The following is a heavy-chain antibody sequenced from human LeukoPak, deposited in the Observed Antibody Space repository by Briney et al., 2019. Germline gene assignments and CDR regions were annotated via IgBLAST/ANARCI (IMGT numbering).Heavy chain of an antibody. CDR2: IGTSGRII. D-gene: IGHD1-14*01. CDR1: GFTFSSYS. J-gene: IGHJ4*02. V-gene: IGHV3-48*04. Sequence: GGSLRLSCGASGFTFSSYSMNWVRQAPGKGLEWLSYIGTSGRIIFYADSVKGRFSISRDNAKNSLYLQMNSLRAEDTAVYYCARSWNQRYYSDHWGQGTLLTVSS. CDR3: ARSWNQRYYSDH.